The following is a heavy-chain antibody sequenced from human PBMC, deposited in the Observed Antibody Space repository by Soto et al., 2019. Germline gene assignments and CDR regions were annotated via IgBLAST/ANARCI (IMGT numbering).Heavy chain of an antibody. V-gene: IGHV1-46*01. D-gene: IGHD2-15*01. CDR1: GYTFTRYN. CDR2: INPSGGTT. Sequence: QVQLVQSGAEVKKPGASVKVSCKASGYTFTRYNVHWVRQAPGQGLEWMAIINPSGGTTYYVQKFEGRVTLTTDTSARTGYSERSSLRSDDTAVYYCARVRGGGSEYFFDSWGQGTLVTVSS. CDR3: ARVRGGGSEYFFDS. J-gene: IGHJ4*02.